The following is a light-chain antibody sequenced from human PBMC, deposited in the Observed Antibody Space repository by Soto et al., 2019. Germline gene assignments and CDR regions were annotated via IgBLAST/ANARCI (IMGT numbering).Light chain of an antibody. CDR2: RNN. CDR1: SSNIGSSY. Sequence: QSVLTQPPSASETPGQRVTISCSGSSSNIGSSYVYWYQQLPGAAPKVLIYRNNQRPSGVPDRFSGSKSGTSASLAISGRRSEDEADYYCAAWDDSLSAYVFGTGTKLTVL. J-gene: IGLJ1*01. CDR3: AAWDDSLSAYV. V-gene: IGLV1-47*01.